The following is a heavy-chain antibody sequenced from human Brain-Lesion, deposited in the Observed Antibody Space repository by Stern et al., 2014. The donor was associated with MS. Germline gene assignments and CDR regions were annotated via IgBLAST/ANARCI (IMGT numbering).Heavy chain of an antibody. Sequence: QLVESGGGFVQPGGSLRLSCAASGFRFSSYAMSWVRQTPGKGLEWVSGISASGGSTYYADSVKGRFTISRDKSKNTLFLQMNSLRAEDTAVYYCAKGVWGSYLNAFDMWGQGTMVTVSS. CDR1: GFRFSSYA. J-gene: IGHJ3*02. V-gene: IGHV3-23*04. D-gene: IGHD3-16*02. CDR2: ISASGGST. CDR3: AKGVWGSYLNAFDM.